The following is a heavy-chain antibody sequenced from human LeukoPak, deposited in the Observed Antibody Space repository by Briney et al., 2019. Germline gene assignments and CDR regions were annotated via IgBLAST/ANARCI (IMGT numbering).Heavy chain of an antibody. CDR1: GYTFTSYG. V-gene: IGHV1-18*01. J-gene: IGHJ3*02. Sequence: ASVKVSCKASGYTFTSYGISWVRQAPGQGLEWMGWISAYNGNTNYAQKLQGRVTMTTDTSTSTAYMELRSLRSDDTAVYYCARDRAITIFGVVRPDAFDIWGQGTMVTVSS. D-gene: IGHD3-3*01. CDR2: ISAYNGNT. CDR3: ARDRAITIFGVVRPDAFDI.